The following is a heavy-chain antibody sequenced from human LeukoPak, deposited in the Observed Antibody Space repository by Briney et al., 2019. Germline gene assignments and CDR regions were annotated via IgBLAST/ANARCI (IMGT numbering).Heavy chain of an antibody. V-gene: IGHV3-53*01. J-gene: IGHJ5*02. CDR1: GFTVSSNY. D-gene: IGHD3-10*01. CDR3: ARETYGSGVRFDP. Sequence: GGSLRLSCAASGFTVSSNYMSWVRQAPGKGLEWVSLIYSGGSTYYADSVKGRFTISRDNSKNTLYLQMNSLRAEDPAIYYCARETYGSGVRFDPWGQGTLVTVSS. CDR2: IYSGGST.